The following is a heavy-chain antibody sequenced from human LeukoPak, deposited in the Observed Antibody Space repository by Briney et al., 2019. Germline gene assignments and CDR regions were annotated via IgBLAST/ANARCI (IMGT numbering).Heavy chain of an antibody. CDR3: ARVELPTASFVVVPAAIFIGENWFDP. CDR1: GYSFTSYW. V-gene: IGHV5-51*01. D-gene: IGHD2-2*02. CDR2: IYPGDSDT. J-gene: IGHJ5*02. Sequence: GESLKISCKGSGYSFTSYWIGWVRQMPGKGLEWMGIIYPGDSDTRYSPSFQGQVTISADKSISTAYLQWSSLKASDTAMYYCARVELPTASFVVVPAAIFIGENWFDPWGQGTLVTVSS.